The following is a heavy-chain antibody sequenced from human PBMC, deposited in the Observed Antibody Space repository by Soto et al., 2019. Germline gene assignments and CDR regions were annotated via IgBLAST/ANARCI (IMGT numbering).Heavy chain of an antibody. D-gene: IGHD6-13*01. V-gene: IGHV3-23*01. Sequence: EVQLLESGGNLVQPGGSLRLSCAASGFTFSSYAMSWVRQAPGKGLEWVSAICGSGGSKYYADSVKGLFTISRDSSKNTLYVQMNSLRADDTAVYYCAKERYAVAGTSIDYWGQGTLVTVSS. J-gene: IGHJ4*02. CDR1: GFTFSSYA. CDR2: ICGSGGSK. CDR3: AKERYAVAGTSIDY.